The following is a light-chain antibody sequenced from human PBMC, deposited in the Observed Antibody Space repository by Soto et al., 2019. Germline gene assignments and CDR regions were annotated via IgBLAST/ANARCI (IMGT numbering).Light chain of an antibody. CDR3: YSYAGENLYV. CDR1: SGDVGSYNL. Sequence: SVLTQPASVSASPGQSITIPCTGTSGDVGSYNLVSWFQQHPGKVPKLLIYEGTKRPSGLSDRFSGSKSGNTASLTISGLQAEDEADYYCYSYAGENLYVFGTGTKVTVL. V-gene: IGLV2-23*01. CDR2: EGT. J-gene: IGLJ1*01.